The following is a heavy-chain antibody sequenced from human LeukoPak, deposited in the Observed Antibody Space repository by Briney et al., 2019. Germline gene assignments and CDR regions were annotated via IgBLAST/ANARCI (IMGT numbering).Heavy chain of an antibody. CDR1: GFTFSSCD. D-gene: IGHD3-10*01. V-gene: IGHV3-23*01. CDR2: ISVSGGST. Sequence: GGSLRLSCAASGFTFSSCDMSWVRQAPGKGLEWVSAISVSGGSTYYADSVKGRFTISRDNSKNTPYLQMNSLRAEDTAVYYCAKDRGGGFDYWGQGTLVTVSS. J-gene: IGHJ4*02. CDR3: AKDRGGGFDY.